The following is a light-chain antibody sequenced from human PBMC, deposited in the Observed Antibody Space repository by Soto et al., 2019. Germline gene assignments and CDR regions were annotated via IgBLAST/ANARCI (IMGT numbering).Light chain of an antibody. CDR3: QQYNNWPPWT. Sequence: EIVMTQSPATLSVSPGERVTLSCRASQSVSSNLAWYQQKPGQAPRLLIYDASTRATGTPARFGGSGSGTEFTLTISSLQSEDFALYYCQQYNNWPPWTFGQGTKVEIK. CDR2: DAS. J-gene: IGKJ1*01. V-gene: IGKV3-15*01. CDR1: QSVSSN.